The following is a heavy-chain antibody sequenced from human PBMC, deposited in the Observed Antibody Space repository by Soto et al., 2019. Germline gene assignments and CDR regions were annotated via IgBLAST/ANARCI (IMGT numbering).Heavy chain of an antibody. Sequence: QVQLVQSGAEVKKPGSSVKVSCKASGGTFSSYTISWVRQAPGQGLEWMGRIIPILGIANYAQKFQGRVTITADKSTSTAYMELSSLRSEDTAVYYCATVPGTTSWFDPWGQGTLVTVSS. J-gene: IGHJ5*02. V-gene: IGHV1-69*02. CDR1: GGTFSSYT. CDR3: ATVPGTTSWFDP. D-gene: IGHD1-1*01. CDR2: IIPILGIA.